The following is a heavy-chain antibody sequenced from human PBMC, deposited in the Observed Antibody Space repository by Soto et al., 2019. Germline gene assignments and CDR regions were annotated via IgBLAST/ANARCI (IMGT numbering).Heavy chain of an antibody. J-gene: IGHJ4*02. D-gene: IGHD6-13*01. CDR1: GFTFSSYA. Sequence: PGGSLRLSCAASGFTFSSYAMRWVRQAPGKGLEWVSAISGSGGSTYYADSVKGRFTISRDNSKNTLYLQMNSLRAEDTAVYYCAKALSPYSSSWFFDYWGQGTLVTVSS. CDR3: AKALSPYSSSWFFDY. V-gene: IGHV3-23*01. CDR2: ISGSGGST.